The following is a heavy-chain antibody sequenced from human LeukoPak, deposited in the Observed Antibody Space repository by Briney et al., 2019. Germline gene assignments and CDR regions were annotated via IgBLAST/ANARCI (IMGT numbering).Heavy chain of an antibody. CDR1: GFTFSSYA. Sequence: GGSLKLSCAASGFTFSSYAMSWVRQAPGKGLEWVSTISNSGGTTYYADSVKGRFTISRDDSENTLYLQMNSLRAEDTAVYYCAKATGYLLWGQGTLVTVSS. D-gene: IGHD1-14*01. CDR2: ISNSGGTT. CDR3: AKATGYLL. V-gene: IGHV3-23*01. J-gene: IGHJ4*02.